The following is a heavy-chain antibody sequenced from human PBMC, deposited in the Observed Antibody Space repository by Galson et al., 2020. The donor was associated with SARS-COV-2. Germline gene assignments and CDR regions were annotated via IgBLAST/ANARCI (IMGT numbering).Heavy chain of an antibody. CDR2: IYTSGST. J-gene: IGHJ5*02. CDR1: GGSISSGSYY. V-gene: IGHV4-61*02. Sequence: SQTLSLTCTVSGGSISSGSYYWSWIRQPAGKGLEWIGRIYTSGSTNYNPSLKSRVTISVDTSKNQFSLKLSSVTAADTAVYYCARHKYDNWFDPWGQGTLVTVSS. CDR3: ARHKYDNWFDP.